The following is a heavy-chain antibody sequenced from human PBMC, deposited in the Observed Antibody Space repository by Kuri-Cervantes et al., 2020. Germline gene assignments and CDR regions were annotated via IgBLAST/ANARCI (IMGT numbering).Heavy chain of an antibody. V-gene: IGHV4-4*07. CDR1: GGSISSHY. J-gene: IGHJ6*02. D-gene: IGHD2-15*01. CDR3: ARDRGGRYCSGGSCYPRGSRYYGMDV. Sequence: GSLRLSCTVSGGSISSHYWSWIRQPAGKGLEWIGRIYTSGSTNYNPSLKSRVTMSVDTSKNQFSLKLSSVTAADTAVYYCARDRGGRYCSGGSCYPRGSRYYGMDVWGQRTTVTVSS. CDR2: IYTSGST.